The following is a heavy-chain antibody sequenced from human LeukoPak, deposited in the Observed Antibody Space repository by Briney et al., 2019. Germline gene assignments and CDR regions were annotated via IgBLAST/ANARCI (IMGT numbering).Heavy chain of an antibody. CDR2: ISWNSDSI. D-gene: IGHD3-16*01. V-gene: IGHV3-9*01. Sequence: GGSLRLSCAASGFTFDDYAMHWVRQAPGKGLEWVSGISWNSDSIGYADSVKGRFTISRDNAENSLSLQMNSLRAEDTALYYCAKTFRERSFDYWGQGTLVTVSS. CDR1: GFTFDDYA. CDR3: AKTFRERSFDY. J-gene: IGHJ4*02.